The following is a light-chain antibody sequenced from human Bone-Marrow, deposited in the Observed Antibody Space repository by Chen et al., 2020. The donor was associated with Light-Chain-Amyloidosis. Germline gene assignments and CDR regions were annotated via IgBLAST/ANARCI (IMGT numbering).Light chain of an antibody. CDR2: DDS. CDR1: NIGSTS. J-gene: IGLJ3*02. V-gene: IGLV3-21*02. Sequence: SYVLTQPSSVSVAPGQTATIACGGNNIGSTSVHWYQQTPGQAPLLVVYDDSDRPSGIPERWSGSNSGNTATLTISGVEAGDEAAYYCQVWDRSSDRPVFGGGTKLTVL. CDR3: QVWDRSSDRPV.